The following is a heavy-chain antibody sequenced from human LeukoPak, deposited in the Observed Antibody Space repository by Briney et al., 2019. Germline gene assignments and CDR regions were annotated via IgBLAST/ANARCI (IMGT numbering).Heavy chain of an antibody. CDR1: GGTFTSYA. CDR2: IIPLFGTT. V-gene: IGHV1-69*13. D-gene: IGHD3-9*01. CDR3: ARGGVDDILTGYLDFDY. Sequence: SVKVSCKASGGTFTSYAISWVRQAPGQGLEWMGGIIPLFGTTDYAQKFQGRVTITADESTSTAYMELSSLRSEDTAVYYCARGGVDDILTGYLDFDYWGQGTLVTVSS. J-gene: IGHJ4*02.